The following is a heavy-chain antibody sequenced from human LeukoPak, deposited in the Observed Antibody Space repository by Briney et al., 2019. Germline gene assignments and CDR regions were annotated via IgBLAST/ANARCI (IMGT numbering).Heavy chain of an antibody. CDR1: GYTFTGYY. CDR2: INPNSGGT. V-gene: IGHV1-2*02. Sequence: GASVKVSCKASGYTFTGYYMHWVRQAPGQGLEWMGWINPNSGGTNYAQKFQGRVTMTRDKSISTAYMELSRLRSDDTAVYYCAREVGEIVATDYWGQGTLVTVSS. J-gene: IGHJ4*02. CDR3: AREVGEIVATDY. D-gene: IGHD5-12*01.